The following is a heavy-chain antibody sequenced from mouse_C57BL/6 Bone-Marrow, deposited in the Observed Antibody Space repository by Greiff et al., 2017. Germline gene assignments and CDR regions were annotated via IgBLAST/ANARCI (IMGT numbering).Heavy chain of an antibody. CDR1: GYTFTSYW. CDR3: ARGTGYGRYYYAMDY. CDR2: IDPSDSET. J-gene: IGHJ4*01. D-gene: IGHD1-1*01. Sequence: QVQLQQPGAELVRPGSSVKLSCKASGYTFTSYWMHWVKQRPIQGLEWIGNIDPSDSETHYNQKFKDKATLTVDKSSSTAYMQLSSLTSEDAAVYYCARGTGYGRYYYAMDYWGQGTSVTVSS. V-gene: IGHV1-52*01.